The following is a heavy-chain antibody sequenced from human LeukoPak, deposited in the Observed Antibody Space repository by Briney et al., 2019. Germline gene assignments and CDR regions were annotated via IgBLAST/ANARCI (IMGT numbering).Heavy chain of an antibody. V-gene: IGHV3-23*01. CDR1: GFTFSSYA. CDR2: ISGSGGST. J-gene: IGHJ4*02. Sequence: GGSLRLSCAASGFTFSSYAMNWVRQAPGKGLEWVSVISGSGGSTNYADSVKGRFTISRDNSKNTLYLQMNSLRAEDTAVYYCARGGANSGSDYWGQGTLVTVSS. CDR3: ARGGANSGSDY. D-gene: IGHD1-26*01.